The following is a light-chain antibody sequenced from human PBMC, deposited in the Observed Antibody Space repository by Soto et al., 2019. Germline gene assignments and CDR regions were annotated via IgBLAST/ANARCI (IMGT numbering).Light chain of an antibody. V-gene: IGLV2-11*01. J-gene: IGLJ1*01. Sequence: SVLTPPASVSASPGESIIISCPGTSSDIGVYNYVSWYQQYPGKAPKIMIYDVSKRPSGVPDRFSGSKSDNTASLTISGLQAEDEADYYCCSYAGSYTFVFGIGTKVTVL. CDR1: SSDIGVYNY. CDR2: DVS. CDR3: CSYAGSYTFV.